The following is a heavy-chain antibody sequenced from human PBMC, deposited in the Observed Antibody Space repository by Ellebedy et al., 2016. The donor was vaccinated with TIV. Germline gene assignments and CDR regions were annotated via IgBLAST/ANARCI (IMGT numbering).Heavy chain of an antibody. V-gene: IGHV4-61*03. CDR2: IYHTGNT. CDR1: GGSVSSGSYF. CDR3: AREAAGERNRFRYDMDV. D-gene: IGHD1-1*01. J-gene: IGHJ6*02. Sequence: SETLSLTCTVSGGSVSSGSYFWSWIRQSPGKGLEWIGYIYHTGNTNYSPSLKSRVTMSMDTSKNYFSLKLSSVTAADTAVYFLAREAAGERNRFRYDMDVWGQGTTVTVSS.